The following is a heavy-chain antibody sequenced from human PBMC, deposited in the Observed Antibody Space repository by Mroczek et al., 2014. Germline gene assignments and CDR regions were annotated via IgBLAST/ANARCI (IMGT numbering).Heavy chain of an antibody. V-gene: IGHV4-59*08. Sequence: QVQLQQWGPGLVKPSETLSLTCTVSGDSVKNFYRIWIRQPPGKGLECIAYMYYNGRATYNPSLQSRVTMSVDTSKNQFSLTLTSVTAADTALYYCARQPFSVQIIPATRGAPRRDNYYYNGMDVWGPGTTVTVSS. J-gene: IGHJ6*02. CDR2: MYYNGRA. D-gene: IGHD5-12*01. CDR3: ARQPFSVQIIPATRGAPRRDNYYYNGMDV. CDR1: GDSVKNFY.